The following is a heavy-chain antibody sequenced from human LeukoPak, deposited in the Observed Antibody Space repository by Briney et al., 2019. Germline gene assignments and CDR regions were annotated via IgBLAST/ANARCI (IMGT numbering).Heavy chain of an antibody. D-gene: IGHD3-16*02. V-gene: IGHV3-30*18. CDR2: ISYDGSNK. J-gene: IGHJ4*02. CDR3: AKGGFMITFGGVIVD. CDR1: GFTFSSYG. Sequence: GRSLRLSCAASGFTFSSYGMHWVRQAPGKGLEWVAVISYDGSNKYYANSVKGRFTISRDNSKNTLYLQMNSLRAEDTAVHYCAKGGFMITFGGVIVDWGQGTLVTVSS.